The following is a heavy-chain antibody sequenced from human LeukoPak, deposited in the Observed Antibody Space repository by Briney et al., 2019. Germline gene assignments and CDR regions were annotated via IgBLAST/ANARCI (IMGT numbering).Heavy chain of an antibody. CDR2: INPNSGGT. J-gene: IGHJ4*02. CDR3: ARVQAMIVVASYYFDY. V-gene: IGHV1-2*02. Sequence: ASVTVSYQPSGYTFTGYYMHWVRQAPGQGLEWMGWINPNSGGTNYAQKFQGRVTMPRDTSISTAYMELSRLRSDDTAVYYCARVQAMIVVASYYFDYWGQGTLVTVSS. D-gene: IGHD3-22*01. CDR1: GYTFTGYY.